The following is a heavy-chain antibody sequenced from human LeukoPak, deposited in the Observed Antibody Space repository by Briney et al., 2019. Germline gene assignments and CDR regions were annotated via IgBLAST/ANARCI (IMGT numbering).Heavy chain of an antibody. CDR2: ISGSGGST. V-gene: IGHV3-23*01. CDR3: ATRYSSSSFDY. CDR1: GFTFSSYA. D-gene: IGHD6-6*01. Sequence: GGSLRLSCAASGFTFSSYAMSWVRQAPGKGLEWVSAISGSGGSTCYADSVKGRFTISRDNSKNTLYLQMNSLRAEDTAVYYCATRYSSSSFDYWGQGTLVTVSS. J-gene: IGHJ4*02.